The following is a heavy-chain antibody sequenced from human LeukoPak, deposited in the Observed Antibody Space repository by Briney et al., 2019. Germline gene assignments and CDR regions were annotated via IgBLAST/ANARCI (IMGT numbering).Heavy chain of an antibody. Sequence: QPGGSLRLSCAASGFTFSSYAMSWVRQAPGKGLEWVSAISGSGGSTYYADSVKGRFTISRDNSKNTLYLQMNSLRAEDTAVYYCAKVVPAALIVEGMVAMDVWGQGTTVTVSS. D-gene: IGHD2-2*01. CDR2: ISGSGGST. CDR1: GFTFSSYA. V-gene: IGHV3-23*01. J-gene: IGHJ6*02. CDR3: AKVVPAALIVEGMVAMDV.